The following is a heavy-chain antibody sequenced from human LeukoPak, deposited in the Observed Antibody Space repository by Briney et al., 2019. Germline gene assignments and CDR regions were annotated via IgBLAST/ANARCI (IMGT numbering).Heavy chain of an antibody. CDR1: GDSIIDGYY. J-gene: IGHJ4*02. D-gene: IGHD6-25*01. CDR2: VDYTGRT. CDR3: ARIAAVVDVDLRGFLDY. Sequence: PSETLSLTWTLNGDSIIDGYYWCWIRQSPGKGLEWIASVDYTGRTFYNPSLRSRVFISVDMSKNQFYLKVNYVTAAVTGVYYCARIAAVVDVDLRGFLDYWGQGTLVLVSS. V-gene: IGHV4-39*01.